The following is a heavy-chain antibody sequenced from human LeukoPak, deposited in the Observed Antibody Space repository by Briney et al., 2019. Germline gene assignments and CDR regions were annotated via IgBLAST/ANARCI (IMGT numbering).Heavy chain of an antibody. CDR3: ATDLSETSGYSYGLDY. CDR2: FDPEDGET. V-gene: IGHV1-24*01. J-gene: IGHJ4*02. CDR1: GYTLTELS. D-gene: IGHD5-18*01. Sequence: ASVKVSCKVSGYTLTELSMHWVRQAPGKGLEWMGGFDPEDGETIYAQKFQGRVTMTEDTSTDTAYMELSSLRSEDTAVYYCATDLSETSGYSYGLDYWGQGTLVTVSS.